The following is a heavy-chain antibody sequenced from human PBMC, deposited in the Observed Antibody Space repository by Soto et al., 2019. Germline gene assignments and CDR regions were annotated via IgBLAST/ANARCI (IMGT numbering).Heavy chain of an antibody. J-gene: IGHJ6*03. CDR2: IDWDDDK. D-gene: IGHD6-13*01. CDR1: GFSLSTSGMC. Sequence: SSPTLVNPTPTLTLTCYFSGFSLSTSGMCVSWIRQPPGKALEWLARIDWDDDKYYSTSLKTRLTISKDTSKNQVVLTMTNMDPVDTVTYYCARIVSTSIYYYMDVWGKGTTVTVSS. V-gene: IGHV2-70*11. CDR3: ARIVSTSIYYYMDV.